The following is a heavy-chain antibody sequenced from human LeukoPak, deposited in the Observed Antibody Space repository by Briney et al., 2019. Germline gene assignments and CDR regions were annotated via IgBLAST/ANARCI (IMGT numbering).Heavy chain of an antibody. CDR1: GFTFSSYV. J-gene: IGHJ4*02. D-gene: IGHD2-2*01. CDR2: ISGSGGST. Sequence: PGGSLRLSCAASGFTFSSYVMSWVRQAPGKGLEWVSGISGSGGSTYYADSVKGRFTISGDNSRNTLFLQMNSLRAEDTAVYYCAHGAMYQLDYWGQGTLVTVSS. V-gene: IGHV3-23*01. CDR3: AHGAMYQLDY.